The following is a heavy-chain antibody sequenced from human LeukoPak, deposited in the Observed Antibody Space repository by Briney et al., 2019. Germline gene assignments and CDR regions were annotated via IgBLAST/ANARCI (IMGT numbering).Heavy chain of an antibody. J-gene: IGHJ4*02. CDR1: GFTFSSYS. Sequence: GGSLRLSCAASGFTFSSYSMNWVRQAPGKGLEWVSSISSSSYIYYADSVKGRFTISRDNAKNSLYLQMNSLRAEDTAVYYCARDLLVYTADYWGQEPRATVSS. D-gene: IGHD2-8*01. CDR3: ARDLLVYTADY. V-gene: IGHV3-21*01. CDR2: ISSSSYI.